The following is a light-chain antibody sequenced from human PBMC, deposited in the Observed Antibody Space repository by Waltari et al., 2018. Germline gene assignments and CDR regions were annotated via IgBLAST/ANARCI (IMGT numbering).Light chain of an antibody. CDR2: DAS. V-gene: IGKV3-11*01. J-gene: IGKJ4*01. Sequence: EIVLTQSPATLSLSPGERATLSCRASETVFNYVAWYQQRPGQAPRLLIYDASNRATGIPARFSGSGSGTDFALISSSLEPEDSALYYCQQRLTWPLTFGGGTKVEIK. CDR3: QQRLTWPLT. CDR1: ETVFNY.